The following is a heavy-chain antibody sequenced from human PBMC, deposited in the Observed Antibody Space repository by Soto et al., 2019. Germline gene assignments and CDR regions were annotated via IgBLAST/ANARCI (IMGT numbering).Heavy chain of an antibody. D-gene: IGHD6-19*01. V-gene: IGHV3-43*01. CDR3: AKDMLSSGWDGHHAFDI. J-gene: IGHJ3*02. CDR1: GFTFDDYT. CDR2: ISWDGGST. Sequence: GGSLRLSCAASGFTFDDYTMHWVRQAPGKGLEWVSLISWDGGSTYYADSVKGRFTISRDNSKNSLYLQMNSLRTEDTALYYCAKDMLSSGWDGHHAFDIWGQGTMVTVSS.